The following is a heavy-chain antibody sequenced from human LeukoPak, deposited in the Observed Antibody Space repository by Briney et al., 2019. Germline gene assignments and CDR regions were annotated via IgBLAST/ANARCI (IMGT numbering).Heavy chain of an antibody. Sequence: GGSLRLSCASSGFTFSNYAMSWVRQAPGKGLEGVSAILGSGGSTYYADSVKGRFTVSRDNSKSTLYLQMNSLRAEDTALYYCAKWGDYDVLTGYYGPDYWGQGTLVTVSS. CDR2: ILGSGGST. J-gene: IGHJ4*02. CDR3: AKWGDYDVLTGYYGPDY. V-gene: IGHV3-23*01. D-gene: IGHD3-9*01. CDR1: GFTFSNYA.